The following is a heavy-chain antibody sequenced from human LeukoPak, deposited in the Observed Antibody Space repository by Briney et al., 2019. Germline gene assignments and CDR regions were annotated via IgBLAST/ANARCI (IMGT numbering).Heavy chain of an antibody. CDR2: ISGNGGDT. CDR1: GFTFSAYG. J-gene: IGHJ4*02. Sequence: PGGTLTLSCAASGFTFSAYGMTWVRQAPGKGLEWVSIISGNGGDTFYADSVKGRFTIYRDNSKNTLYLQTNSLRAEDTAVYYCARSLTRVRGYDYWGQGTLVTVSS. V-gene: IGHV3-23*01. D-gene: IGHD3-10*01. CDR3: ARSLTRVRGYDY.